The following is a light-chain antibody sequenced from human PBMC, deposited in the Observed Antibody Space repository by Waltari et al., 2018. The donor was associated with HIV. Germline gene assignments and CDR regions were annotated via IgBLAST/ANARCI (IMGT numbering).Light chain of an antibody. Sequence: HSVLTQAPSVSGAPGQRVTISCSGCRSNIGAGYDVHWCQQRPGTDPKLLIQGTTNRPSGVPDRFSGSKSGTSASVGITGLQPEDEADYDCQSFDSSLSSSVVFGGGTKLTVL. J-gene: IGLJ2*01. CDR2: GTT. CDR3: QSFDSSLSSSVV. CDR1: RSNIGAGYD. V-gene: IGLV1-40*01.